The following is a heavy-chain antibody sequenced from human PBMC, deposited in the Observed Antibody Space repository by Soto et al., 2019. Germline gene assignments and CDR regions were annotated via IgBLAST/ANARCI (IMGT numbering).Heavy chain of an antibody. V-gene: IGHV3-30*04. Sequence: GGSVRLSCAVSGFTFNSYAMHWVRQAPGKGLEWLAVISNDGIKKFYADSVKGRFTISRDNSMDTLHLQMNSLRAEDTALYSCARSSGYCGGGNCYSFYFGMDVSGPGTSLTVS. CDR3: ARSSGYCGGGNCYSFYFGMDV. CDR1: GFTFNSYA. CDR2: ISNDGIKK. D-gene: IGHD2-21*01. J-gene: IGHJ6*02.